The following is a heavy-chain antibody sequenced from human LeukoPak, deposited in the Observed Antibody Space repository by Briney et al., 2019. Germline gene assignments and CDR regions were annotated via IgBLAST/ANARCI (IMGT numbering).Heavy chain of an antibody. V-gene: IGHV4-39*01. Sequence: KPSETLSLTCTVSGGSISSSSYYWGWIRQPPGKGLEWIGSIYYSGSTYYNPSLKSRVTISVDTSKNQFSLKLSSVTAADTAVYYCARRTLAATILIFDYWGQGTLVTVSS. J-gene: IGHJ4*02. CDR1: GGSISSSSYY. CDR2: IYYSGST. CDR3: ARRTLAATILIFDY. D-gene: IGHD5-12*01.